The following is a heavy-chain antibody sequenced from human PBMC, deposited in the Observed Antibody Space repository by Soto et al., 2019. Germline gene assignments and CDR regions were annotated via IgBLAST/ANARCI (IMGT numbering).Heavy chain of an antibody. CDR2: IIPVLDVE. CDR3: ANSPNPGSATPSYYGIDV. J-gene: IGHJ6*02. Sequence: QVQLVQSGAEVKKPGSSVKVSCKASGGSFTSFIVTWVRQAPGQGLEWMGRIIPVLDVEYYAQKFQGRLTITADKSTNTAYMELRSLRSEDTAVYYCANSPNPGSATPSYYGIDVWGLGTTVTVSS. V-gene: IGHV1-69*02. CDR1: GGSFTSFI. D-gene: IGHD2-15*01.